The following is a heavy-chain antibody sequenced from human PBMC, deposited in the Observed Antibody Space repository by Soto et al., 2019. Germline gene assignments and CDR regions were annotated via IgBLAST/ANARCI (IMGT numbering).Heavy chain of an antibody. CDR1: GGSISSGGYY. V-gene: IGHV4-31*03. CDR2: IYYSGST. D-gene: IGHD2-2*01. Sequence: SETLSLTCTVSGGSISSGGYYWSWIRQHPGKGLEWIGYIYYSGSTYYNPSLKSRVTISVDTSKNQFSLKLSSVTAADTAVYYCAREFLGYCSSTGCYNCFAPWGQETLVTVSS. CDR3: AREFLGYCSSTGCYNCFAP. J-gene: IGHJ5*02.